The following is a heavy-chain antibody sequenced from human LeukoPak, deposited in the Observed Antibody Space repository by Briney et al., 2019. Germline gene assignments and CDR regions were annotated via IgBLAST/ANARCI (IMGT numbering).Heavy chain of an antibody. J-gene: IGHJ3*02. CDR3: ARDRGDIVLMVYGDAFDI. CDR2: IWYDGSNK. D-gene: IGHD2-8*01. Sequence: GGSLRLSCAASGFTFSSYGMHWVRQAPGKGLEWVAVIWYDGSNKYYAVSVKGRFTISRDNSKNTLYLQMNSLRAEDTAVYYCARDRGDIVLMVYGDAFDIWGQGTMVTVSS. CDR1: GFTFSSYG. V-gene: IGHV3-33*01.